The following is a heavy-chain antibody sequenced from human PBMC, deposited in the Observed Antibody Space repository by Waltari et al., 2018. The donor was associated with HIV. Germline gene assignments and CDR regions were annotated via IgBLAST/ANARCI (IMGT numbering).Heavy chain of an antibody. CDR3: ARGSGGKNAFDI. D-gene: IGHD1-26*01. CDR2: INAGNGNT. V-gene: IGHV1-3*01. Sequence: QVQLVQSGAEVKKPGASVKVSCKASGYTFTSYAMHWVRQAPGQRLEWMGWINAGNGNTKYSQKFQGRVTITRDTSASTAYMELSSLRSEDTAVYYCARGSGGKNAFDIWGQGTMVTVSS. J-gene: IGHJ3*02. CDR1: GYTFTSYA.